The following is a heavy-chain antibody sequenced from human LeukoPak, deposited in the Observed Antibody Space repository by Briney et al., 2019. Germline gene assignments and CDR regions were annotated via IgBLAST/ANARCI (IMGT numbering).Heavy chain of an antibody. CDR1: GFTFSNAW. V-gene: IGHV4-34*01. CDR2: INHSGST. CDR3: ARARYYYGSGSYGWFDP. J-gene: IGHJ5*02. D-gene: IGHD3-10*01. Sequence: GSLRLSCAASGFTFSNAWMSWIRQPPGKGLEWIGEINHSGSTNYNPSLKSRVTMSVDTSKNQFSLKLSSVTAADTAVYYCARARYYYGSGSYGWFDPWGQGTLVTVST.